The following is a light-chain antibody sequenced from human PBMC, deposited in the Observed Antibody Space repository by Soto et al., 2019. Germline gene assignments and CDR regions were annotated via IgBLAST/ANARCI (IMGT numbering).Light chain of an antibody. J-gene: IGKJ1*01. V-gene: IGKV1-39*01. Sequence: DIQMTQSPSSLSAFVGDRVTITCRASQSISNYLHWYQQKPGKAPKLLIFAASSLQSGVPSRFSGSGSGTDFALTISSPQPEDFATYYCQQGYNIPRTFGQGTKVEIK. CDR1: QSISNY. CDR3: QQGYNIPRT. CDR2: AAS.